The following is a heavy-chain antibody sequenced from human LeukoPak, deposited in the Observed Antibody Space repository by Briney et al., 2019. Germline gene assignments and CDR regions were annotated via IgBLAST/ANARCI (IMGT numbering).Heavy chain of an antibody. CDR3: ASHCSSTSCYAEGDDAFDI. CDR2: IRYDGSNK. J-gene: IGHJ3*02. V-gene: IGHV3-30*02. Sequence: GGSLRLSCAASGFTFSSYGMHWVRQAPGKGLEWVAFIRYDGSNKYYADSVKGRFTISRDNSKNTLYLQMNSLRAEDTAVYYCASHCSSTSCYAEGDDAFDIWGQGTMVTLSS. CDR1: GFTFSSYG. D-gene: IGHD2-2*01.